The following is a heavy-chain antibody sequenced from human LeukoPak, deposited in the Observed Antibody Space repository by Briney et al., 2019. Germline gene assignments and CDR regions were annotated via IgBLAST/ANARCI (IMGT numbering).Heavy chain of an antibody. Sequence: PSETLSLTCTVSGGSISSYYWSWIRQPPGKGLEWIGYIYYSGSTNYNPSLKSRVTISVDTSKNQFSLKLSSVTAADTAVYCCARGETVYGGAIVYWGQGTLVTVSS. CDR3: ARGETVYGGAIVY. CDR1: GGSISSYY. J-gene: IGHJ4*02. D-gene: IGHD3-16*02. CDR2: IYYSGST. V-gene: IGHV4-59*01.